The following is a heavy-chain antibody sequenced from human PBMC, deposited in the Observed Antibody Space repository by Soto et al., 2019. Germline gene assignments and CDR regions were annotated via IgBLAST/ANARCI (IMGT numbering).Heavy chain of an antibody. CDR3: ARDGQSSSNWFDP. CDR1: GFTFSDYY. CDR2: ISSSSSYT. D-gene: IGHD6-6*01. J-gene: IGHJ5*02. Sequence: GESLKISCAASGFTFSDYYMSWIRQAPGKGLEWVSYISSSSSYTNYADSVKGRFTISRDNAKNSLYLQMNSLRAEDTAVYYCARDGQSSSNWFDPWGQGTLVNVS. V-gene: IGHV3-11*06.